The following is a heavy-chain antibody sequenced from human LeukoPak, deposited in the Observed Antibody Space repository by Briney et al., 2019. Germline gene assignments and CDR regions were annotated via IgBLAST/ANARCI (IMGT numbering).Heavy chain of an antibody. J-gene: IGHJ4*02. Sequence: GASVKVSCKASGYTFTSYYMHWVRQAPGQGLEWMGIINPSGGSTSYAQKFQGRVTMTRDTSTSTVYMELSSLRSEDTAVYYCARDLHPSVATTWGYFDYWGQGTLVTVSS. CDR3: ARDLHPSVATTWGYFDY. CDR2: INPSGGST. D-gene: IGHD5-12*01. CDR1: GYTFTSYY. V-gene: IGHV1-46*01.